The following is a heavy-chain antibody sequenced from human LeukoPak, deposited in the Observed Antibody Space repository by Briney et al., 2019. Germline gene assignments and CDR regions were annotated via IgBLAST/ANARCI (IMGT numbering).Heavy chain of an antibody. CDR1: GYTFTGYY. CDR3: ARGVVRGVRADYYFDY. J-gene: IGHJ4*02. D-gene: IGHD3-10*01. CDR2: INPNSGGT. Sequence: ASVKVSCKASGYTFTGYYMHWVRHAPGQGLEWMGWINPNSGGTNYAQKFQGRVTMTRDTSISTAYMELSRLRSDDTAVYYCARGVVRGVRADYYFDYWGQGTLVTISS. V-gene: IGHV1-2*02.